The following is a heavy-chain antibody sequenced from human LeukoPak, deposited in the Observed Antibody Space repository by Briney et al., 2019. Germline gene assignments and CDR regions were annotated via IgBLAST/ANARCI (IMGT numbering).Heavy chain of an antibody. Sequence: SETLSPTCAVYGGSFSGYYWSWIRQPPGKGLEWIGEINRSGSTNYNPSLKSRVTISVDTSKNQFSLKLSSVTAADTAVYYCAREVPYYYDSSGYYPDRRYFDYWGQGTLVTVSS. CDR3: AREVPYYYDSSGYYPDRRYFDY. D-gene: IGHD3-22*01. J-gene: IGHJ4*02. V-gene: IGHV4-34*01. CDR2: INRSGST. CDR1: GGSFSGYY.